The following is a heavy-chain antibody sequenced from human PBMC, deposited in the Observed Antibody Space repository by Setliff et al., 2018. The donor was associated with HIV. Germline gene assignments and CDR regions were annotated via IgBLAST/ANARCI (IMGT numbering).Heavy chain of an antibody. V-gene: IGHV4-59*01. CDR2: IYNSGYT. Sequence: SETLSLTCKVSGAPISSYYWNWIRQPPGKGLEWIGYIYNSGYTNYKPSLKSRVTISLDTSKNQFSLNLRSVTAADTAVYYCARGDGYRGNDAYYDSGMDVWGQGITVTSP. J-gene: IGHJ6*02. D-gene: IGHD5-12*01. CDR3: ARGDGYRGNDAYYDSGMDV. CDR1: GAPISSYY.